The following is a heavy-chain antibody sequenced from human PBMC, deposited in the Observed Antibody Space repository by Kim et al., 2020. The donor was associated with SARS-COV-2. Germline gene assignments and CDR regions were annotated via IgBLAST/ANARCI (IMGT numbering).Heavy chain of an antibody. D-gene: IGHD3-10*01. CDR2: IYYSGST. V-gene: IGHV4-31*03. J-gene: IGHJ5*02. CDR3: ANYYGSLDGWWFDP. CDR1: GGSISSGGYY. Sequence: SETLSLTCTVSGGSISSGGYYWSWIRQHPGKGLEWIGYIYYSGSTYYNPSLKSRVTISVDTSKNQFSLKLGSVTAADTAVYYCANYYGSLDGWWFDPWGQGTLVTVSS.